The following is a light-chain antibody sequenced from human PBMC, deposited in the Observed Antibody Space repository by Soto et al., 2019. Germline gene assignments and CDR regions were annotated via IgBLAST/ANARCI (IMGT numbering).Light chain of an antibody. CDR1: RSNIGSNS. J-gene: IGLJ3*02. CDR2: SQS. V-gene: IGLV1-44*01. Sequence: QSALTQPPSASGTPGQRVTISCSGGRSNIGSNSVNWYQQHPGTAPKLLIYSQSQRPSGVPERISGAKSGTSVTLAISGLQAEDEADYYCQSYDSSLSGWVFGGGTKLTVL. CDR3: QSYDSSLSGWV.